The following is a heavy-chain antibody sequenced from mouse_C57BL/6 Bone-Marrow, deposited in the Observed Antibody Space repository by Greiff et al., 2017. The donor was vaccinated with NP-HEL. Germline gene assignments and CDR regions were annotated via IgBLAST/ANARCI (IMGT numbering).Heavy chain of an antibody. J-gene: IGHJ3*01. CDR2: ISSGGSYT. CDR1: GFTFSSYG. CDR3: ARAPLLRDWFAY. V-gene: IGHV5-6*01. D-gene: IGHD1-2*01. Sequence: EVKLMESGGDLVKPGGSLKLSCAASGFTFSSYGMSWVRQTPDKRLEWVATISSGGSYTYYPDSVKGRFTISRDNAKNTLYLQMSSLKSEDTAMKYCARAPLLRDWFAYWGQGTLVTVSA.